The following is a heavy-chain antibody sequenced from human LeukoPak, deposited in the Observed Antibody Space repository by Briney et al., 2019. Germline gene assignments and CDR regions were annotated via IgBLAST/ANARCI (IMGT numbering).Heavy chain of an antibody. CDR3: ARGTYDFWSGYYKFDY. V-gene: IGHV3-21*01. J-gene: IGHJ4*02. CDR1: GFTFSSYS. CDR2: ISSSRSYI. Sequence: GGALKLSCAASGFTFSSYSMNWVRQAPGKGLEWGSSISSSRSYIYYADVVKGRFTISRDNHKNSLYLQMNSLRAEDTAVYYCARGTYDFWSGYYKFDYWAREPWSPSPQ. D-gene: IGHD3-3*01.